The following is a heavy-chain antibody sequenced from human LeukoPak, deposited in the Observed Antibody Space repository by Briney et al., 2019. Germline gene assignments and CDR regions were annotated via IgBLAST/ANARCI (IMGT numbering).Heavy chain of an antibody. J-gene: IGHJ4*02. V-gene: IGHV1-3*01. D-gene: IGHD6-13*01. CDR3: ARSIWYNRQYYFDY. Sequence: ASVNVSFKASGYSYINYAMQWVRQAPGQRLEWMGWINCGNGKTKYPEKFQGTVTITRDTSATTAYMDLSSLRSEDTAVYYCARSIWYNRQYYFDYWGQGTLVTVSS. CDR2: INCGNGKT. CDR1: GYSYINYA.